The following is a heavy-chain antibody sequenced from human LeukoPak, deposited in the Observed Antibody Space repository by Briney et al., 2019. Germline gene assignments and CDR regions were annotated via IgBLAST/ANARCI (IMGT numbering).Heavy chain of an antibody. V-gene: IGHV4-39*07. CDR2: IYYSGST. CDR3: ARARRGYNFDY. J-gene: IGHJ4*02. D-gene: IGHD5-18*01. Sequence: PSETLSLTCTVSGGSISSSNYYWGWLRQPPGKGLEWIGSIYYSGSTNYNPSLKSRVTISVDTSKNQFSLKLSSVTAADTAVYYCARARRGYNFDYWGQGTLVTVSS. CDR1: GGSISSSNYY.